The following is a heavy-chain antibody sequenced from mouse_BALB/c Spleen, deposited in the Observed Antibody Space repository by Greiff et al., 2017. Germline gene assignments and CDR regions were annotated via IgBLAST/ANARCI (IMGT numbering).Heavy chain of an antibody. CDR2: IWGDGST. CDR1: GFSLTGYG. D-gene: IGHD1-1*01. J-gene: IGHJ2*01. V-gene: IGHV2-6-7*01. Sequence: VKLMESGPGLVAPSQSLSITCTVSGFSLTGYGVNWVRQPPGKGLVWLGMIWGDGSTDYNSALKARLSISKDKSKSQVFLKMNSLQTDDTARYYCDREDYYGSSLDYWGQGTTLTVSS. CDR3: DREDYYGSSLDY.